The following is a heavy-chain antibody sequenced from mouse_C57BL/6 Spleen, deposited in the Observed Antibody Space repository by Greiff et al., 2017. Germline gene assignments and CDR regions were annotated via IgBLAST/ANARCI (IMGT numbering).Heavy chain of an antibody. CDR3: ARSLYYDYEHFDV. J-gene: IGHJ1*03. D-gene: IGHD2-4*01. CDR1: GYAFTNYL. V-gene: IGHV1-54*01. Sequence: VQLQQSGAELVRPGTSVKVSCKASGYAFTNYLIEWVKQRPGQGLEWIGVINPGSGGTNYNEKFKGKATLTADKSSSTAYMQLSSLTSEDSAVYFCARSLYYDYEHFDVWGTGTTVTVSS. CDR2: INPGSGGT.